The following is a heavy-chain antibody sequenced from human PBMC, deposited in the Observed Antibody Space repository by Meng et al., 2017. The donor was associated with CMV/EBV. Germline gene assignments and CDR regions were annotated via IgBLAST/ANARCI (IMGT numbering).Heavy chain of an antibody. D-gene: IGHD1-26*01. CDR3: ARVGGSLPDY. J-gene: IGHJ4*02. Sequence: SETLSLTCTVSGYSISSGYYWGWIRQPPGKGLEWIGSIYHSGSTYYNPSLQSRVTISVDTSKNQFSLKLSSVTAADTAVYYCARVGGSLPDYWGQGTLVTVSS. CDR1: GYSISSGYY. CDR2: IYHSGST. V-gene: IGHV4-38-2*02.